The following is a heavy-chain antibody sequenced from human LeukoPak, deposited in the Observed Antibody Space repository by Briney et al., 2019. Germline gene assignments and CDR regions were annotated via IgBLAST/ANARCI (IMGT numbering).Heavy chain of an antibody. D-gene: IGHD2/OR15-2a*01. Sequence: GGSLRLSCVASGNYWMHWVRQAPGKGLVWVPHINSDGSWTSYADSVKGRFTISKDNAKNTVYLQMNSLRAEDTAVYYCVSFYETYWGRGTLVTVSS. CDR3: VSFYETY. CDR2: INSDGSWT. CDR1: GNYW. V-gene: IGHV3-74*01. J-gene: IGHJ4*02.